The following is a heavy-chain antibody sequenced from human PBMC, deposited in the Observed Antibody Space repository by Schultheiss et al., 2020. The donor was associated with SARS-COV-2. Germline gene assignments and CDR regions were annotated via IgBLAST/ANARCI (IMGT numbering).Heavy chain of an antibody. Sequence: GGSLRLSCAASGFTFSSYGMHWVRQAPGKGLEWVAVISYDGSNKYYADSVKGRFTISRDNAKNSLYLQMNSLRAEDTAVYYCARWVQGDFDYWGQGTLVTVSS. V-gene: IGHV3-30*03. J-gene: IGHJ4*02. CDR2: ISYDGSNK. CDR3: ARWVQGDFDY. CDR1: GFTFSSYG.